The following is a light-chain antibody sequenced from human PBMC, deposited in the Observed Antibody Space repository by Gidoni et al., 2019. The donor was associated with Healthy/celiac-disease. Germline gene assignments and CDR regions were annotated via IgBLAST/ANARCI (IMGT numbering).Light chain of an antibody. CDR3: SSYTSSSTLEV. CDR1: SSDVGGYNY. Sequence: QSALTQPASVSGSPGQSITIPCTGTSSDVGGYNYVSWYQQHPGKAPKLMIYEVSNRPSGVSTRFSGSKSGNTASLTISGLQAEDEADYYCSSYTSSSTLEVFGTGTKVTVL. V-gene: IGLV2-14*01. J-gene: IGLJ1*01. CDR2: EVS.